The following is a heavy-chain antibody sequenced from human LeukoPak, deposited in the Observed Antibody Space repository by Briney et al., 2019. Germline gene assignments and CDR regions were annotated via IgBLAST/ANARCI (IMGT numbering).Heavy chain of an antibody. V-gene: IGHV3-7*01. J-gene: IGHJ4*02. CDR1: GFTFRSHW. CDR3: ARGRPHGNDY. CDR2: IKEDGSEK. D-gene: IGHD4-23*01. Sequence: GGSLRLSCEASGFTFRSHWMTWVRQAPGKGLEWVANIKEDGSEKYYVDSVKGRFTISRDNAENSLYLLMNSLRAEDTAVYYCARGRPHGNDYWGQGTLVTVSS.